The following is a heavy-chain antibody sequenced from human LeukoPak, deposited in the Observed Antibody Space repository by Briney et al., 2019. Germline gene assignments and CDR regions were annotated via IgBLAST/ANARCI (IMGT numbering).Heavy chain of an antibody. J-gene: IGHJ4*02. CDR1: GFTFSSYA. D-gene: IGHD5-24*01. V-gene: IGHV3-23*01. Sequence: GGSLRLSCAASGFTFSSYAMSWVRQAPGKGLEWVSAISHSGGTTYYADSVKGRFTISRDNSKGTVYLQMNSLRPEDTAVYYCAKDDAWLQYGNWGRGTLVTVSS. CDR2: ISHSGGTT. CDR3: AKDDAWLQYGN.